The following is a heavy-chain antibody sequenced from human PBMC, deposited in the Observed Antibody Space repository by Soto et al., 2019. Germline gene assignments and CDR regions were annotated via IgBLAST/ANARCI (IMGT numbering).Heavy chain of an antibody. CDR1: GFTFSTYN. D-gene: IGHD2-15*01. CDR2: ISSTSSFI. Sequence: EVQLVESGGGLVKPGGSLRVSCAASGFTFSTYNMNWVRQAPGKGLEWVSSISSTSSFIYYADSVKGRFTISRDNAKNSLSLHMNSLRAEDTAVYYCARALRYCSGGICYPPPYYVDYWGQGTLVTVSS. CDR3: ARALRYCSGGICYPPPYYVDY. J-gene: IGHJ4*02. V-gene: IGHV3-21*01.